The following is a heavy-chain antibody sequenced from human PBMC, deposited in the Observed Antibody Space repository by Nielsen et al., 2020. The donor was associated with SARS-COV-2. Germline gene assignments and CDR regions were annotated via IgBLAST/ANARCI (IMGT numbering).Heavy chain of an antibody. CDR2: INHSGST. CDR3: ARGDGAYSSSSDYYYYYGMDV. J-gene: IGHJ6*02. CDR1: GGSFSGYY. D-gene: IGHD6-6*01. Sequence: SETLSLTCAVYGGSFSGYYWTWIRQPPGKGLEWIGEINHSGSTNYNPSPKSRVTISVDTSKNQFSLKLSSVTAADTAVYYCARGDGAYSSSSDYYYYYGMDVWGQGTTVTVSS. V-gene: IGHV4-34*01.